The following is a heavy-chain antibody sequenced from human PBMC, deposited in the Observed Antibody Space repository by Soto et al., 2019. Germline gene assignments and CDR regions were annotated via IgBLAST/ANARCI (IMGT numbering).Heavy chain of an antibody. D-gene: IGHD5-12*01. CDR1: GFTFSDYY. Sequence: GGSLRLSCAASGFTFSDYYMSWIRQAPGKGLEWVSYISSSSSYTNYADSVKGRFTISRANAKNSLYLQMNSLRAEDTAVYYCARGIGATGFDPWGQGTLVTVSS. CDR2: ISSSSSYT. CDR3: ARGIGATGFDP. J-gene: IGHJ5*02. V-gene: IGHV3-11*06.